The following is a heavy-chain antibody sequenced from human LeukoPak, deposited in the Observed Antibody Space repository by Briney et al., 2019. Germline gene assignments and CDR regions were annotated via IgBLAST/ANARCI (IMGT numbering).Heavy chain of an antibody. Sequence: ASVKVSCKASGYTFTGYYMHWVRQAPGQGLEWMGWINPNSGGTNYAQKFQGRVTMTRDTSISTAYMELSRLRSDDTAVYYCAKSLHYYDSSGYYLGTFDYWGQGTLVTVSS. D-gene: IGHD3-22*01. CDR3: AKSLHYYDSSGYYLGTFDY. J-gene: IGHJ4*02. CDR2: INPNSGGT. CDR1: GYTFTGYY. V-gene: IGHV1-2*02.